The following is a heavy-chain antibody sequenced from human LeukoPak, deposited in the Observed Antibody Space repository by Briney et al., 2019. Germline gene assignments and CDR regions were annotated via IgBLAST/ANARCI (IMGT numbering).Heavy chain of an antibody. D-gene: IGHD3-22*01. CDR3: ASYDRSGYYYGY. J-gene: IGHJ4*02. V-gene: IGHV4-38-2*02. CDR1: GYSISSGYY. Sequence: PSETLSLTCTVSGYSISSGYYWGGIRQPPGKGLEWIGSIYHSGSTYYNPSLKSRVTISVDTSKNQFSLKLSSVTAADTAVYYCASYDRSGYYYGYWGQGTLVTVSS. CDR2: IYHSGST.